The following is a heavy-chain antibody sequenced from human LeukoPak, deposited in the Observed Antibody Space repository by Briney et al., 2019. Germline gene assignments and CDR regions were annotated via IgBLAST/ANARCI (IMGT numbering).Heavy chain of an antibody. J-gene: IGHJ4*02. CDR2: IRSKAYGGTT. CDR1: GFTFSSHG. D-gene: IGHD3-3*02. Sequence: GGSLRLSCAASGFTFSSHGMNWVRQAPGKGLEWVGFIRSKAYGGTTEYAASVKGRFTISRDDSKSIAYLQMNSLKTEDTAVYYCTMRLARGYGLDYWGQGTLVTVSS. V-gene: IGHV3-49*04. CDR3: TMRLARGYGLDY.